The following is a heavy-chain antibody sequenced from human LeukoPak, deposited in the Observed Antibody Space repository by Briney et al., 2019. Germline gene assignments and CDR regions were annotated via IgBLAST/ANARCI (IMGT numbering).Heavy chain of an antibody. J-gene: IGHJ3*02. V-gene: IGHV4-39*01. D-gene: IGHD6-13*01. CDR1: GGSISGSSYY. CDR2: VYYRGST. CDR3: ARHHRRQQLVLDAFDI. Sequence: SETLSLTCTVSGGSISGSSYYLGWIRQPPGKGLEWIGSVYYRGSTYYNPSLKSRVTISVDTSKNQFSLKLSSVTAADTAVYYCARHHRRQQLVLDAFDIWGQGTMVTVSS.